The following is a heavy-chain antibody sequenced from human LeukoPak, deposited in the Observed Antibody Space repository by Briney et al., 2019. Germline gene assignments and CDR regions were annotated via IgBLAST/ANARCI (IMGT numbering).Heavy chain of an antibody. V-gene: IGHV3-33*01. D-gene: IGHD1-26*01. CDR2: IWYDGSNK. J-gene: IGHJ4*02. Sequence: GGSLRLSCAASGFTFSSYGMHWVRQAPGKGLEWVAVIWYDGSNKYYADSVKGRFTISRDNSKNTLYLQMNSLRAEDTAGYYCASGATKWELPYYFDYWGQGTLVTVSS. CDR3: ASGATKWELPYYFDY. CDR1: GFTFSSYG.